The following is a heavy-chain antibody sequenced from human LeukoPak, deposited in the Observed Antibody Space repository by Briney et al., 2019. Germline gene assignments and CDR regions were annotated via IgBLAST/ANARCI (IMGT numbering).Heavy chain of an antibody. CDR3: AREGPKGATGTTADAFDI. D-gene: IGHD1-1*01. CDR1: GFTFSSYG. V-gene: IGHV3-30*02. Sequence: GGSLRLSCAASGFTFSSYGMHWVRQAPGKGLEWVAFIRYDGSNKYYADSVKGRFTISRDNSKNTLYLQMNSLRAEDTAVYYCAREGPKGATGTTADAFDIWGQGTMVTVSS. J-gene: IGHJ3*02. CDR2: IRYDGSNK.